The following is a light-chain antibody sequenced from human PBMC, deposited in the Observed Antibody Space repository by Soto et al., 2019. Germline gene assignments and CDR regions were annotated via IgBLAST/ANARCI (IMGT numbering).Light chain of an antibody. CDR3: SSCGDNDIYV. J-gene: IGLJ1*01. V-gene: IGLV2-14*01. Sequence: QSALTQPASVSGSPGQSITISCTGTSSDVGGYNYVSWYQQHTGKAPKLMIYEINNRPSGVSNRFSGSKSGNTASLTISGLQAEDEADYHCSSCGDNDIYVFGTGTK. CDR2: EIN. CDR1: SSDVGGYNY.